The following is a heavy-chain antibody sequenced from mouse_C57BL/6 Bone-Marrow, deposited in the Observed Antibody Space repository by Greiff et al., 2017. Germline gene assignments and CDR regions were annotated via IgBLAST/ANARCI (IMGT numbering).Heavy chain of an antibody. J-gene: IGHJ2*01. CDR2: ISDGGSYT. CDR3: ARDLITTVVGGD. Sequence: EVKLVESGGGLVKPGGSLKLSCAASGFTFSSYAMSWVRQTPEKRLEWVAPISDGGSYTYYPDNVKGRFTISRDNAKNNLYLQMSHLKSEDTAMYYCARDLITTVVGGDWGQGTTLTVAS. V-gene: IGHV5-4*01. D-gene: IGHD1-1*01. CDR1: GFTFSSYA.